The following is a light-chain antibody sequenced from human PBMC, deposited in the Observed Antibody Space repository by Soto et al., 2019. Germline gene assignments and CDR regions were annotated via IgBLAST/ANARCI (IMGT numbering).Light chain of an antibody. Sequence: QSVLTQPASVSGSPGQSITISCTGTSGDIGSYNRVSWYQQHPGKAPKLIIYDVTKRPSGVPDRFSGSKSGNTASLTISGLQVEDEADYYCCSYAGSYFVFGTGTKLTVL. CDR3: CSYAGSYFV. CDR2: DVT. J-gene: IGLJ1*01. V-gene: IGLV2-11*01. CDR1: SGDIGSYNR.